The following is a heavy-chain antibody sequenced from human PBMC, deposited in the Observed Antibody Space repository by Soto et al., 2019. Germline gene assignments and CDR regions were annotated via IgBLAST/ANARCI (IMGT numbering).Heavy chain of an antibody. J-gene: IGHJ4*02. Sequence: QVRLQESGPGLVKPSETLSLICSVSSDSINSHYWSWVRQPPGKGLEWLGCMLYTGTTKYNRSLTGRLSISGDASKSPFSLKLTSVTAADTAVYYCARVSGFEYGYPQQIYSWGQGSLVTVSS. CDR1: SDSINSHY. D-gene: IGHD5-18*01. CDR3: ARVSGFEYGYPQQIYS. CDR2: MLYTGTT. V-gene: IGHV4-59*11.